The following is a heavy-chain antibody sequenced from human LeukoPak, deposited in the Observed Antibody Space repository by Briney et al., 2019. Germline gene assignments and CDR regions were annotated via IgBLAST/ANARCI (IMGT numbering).Heavy chain of an antibody. D-gene: IGHD3-16*01. Sequence: GGSLSLSFSASGFTFIDYDMNWVRRAPGKGLEGVSSISGLSSYTYYWESGKGGFSISRDNAKNSLYLQMNSLGAEDTATYYCGRAFPPLRTSSAGDLWGQGILVTVSS. V-gene: IGHV3-21*01. J-gene: IGHJ4*02. CDR3: GRAFPPLRTSSAGDL. CDR1: GFTFIDYD. CDR2: ISGLSSYT.